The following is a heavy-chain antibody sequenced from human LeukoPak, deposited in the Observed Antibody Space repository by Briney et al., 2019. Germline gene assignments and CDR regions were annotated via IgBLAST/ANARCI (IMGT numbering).Heavy chain of an antibody. V-gene: IGHV4-59*01. CDR3: ARVGDSSAYYFYLDF. D-gene: IGHD3-22*01. CDR1: GGSISSYY. J-gene: IGHJ4*02. CDR2: IHYSGST. Sequence: SETLSLTCTVSGGSISSYYWSWIRQPPGKGLEWIGYIHYSGSTNYKPSLKSRVTISVDTSKNQFSPSLRSVTAADTAVYYCARVGDSSAYYFYLDFWGQGTLVTVSS.